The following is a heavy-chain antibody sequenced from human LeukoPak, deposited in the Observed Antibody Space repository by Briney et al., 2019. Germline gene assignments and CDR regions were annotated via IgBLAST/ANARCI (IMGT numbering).Heavy chain of an antibody. CDR1: GYNFTTYW. V-gene: IGHV5-51*01. J-gene: IGHJ4*02. CDR2: ISPADSDT. Sequence: GESLKISCKGTGYNFTTYWISWVRQMPGKGLEWMGIISPADSDTRYSPSFQGQVTISADKSISTAYLQWSSLKASDTAMYYCARARVYSSSSAPKGFDFWGQGTLVTVSS. D-gene: IGHD6-6*01. CDR3: ARARVYSSSSAPKGFDF.